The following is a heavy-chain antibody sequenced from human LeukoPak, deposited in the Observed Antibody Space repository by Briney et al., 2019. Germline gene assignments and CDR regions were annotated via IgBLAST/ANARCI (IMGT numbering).Heavy chain of an antibody. CDR2: IYYSGST. V-gene: IGHV4-39*01. CDR3: ARLGHSYGDLDY. CDR1: GGSISSSSYY. J-gene: IGHJ4*02. D-gene: IGHD4-17*01. Sequence: PSETLSLTCTVSGGSISSSSYYWSWIRQPPGKGLEWIGSIYYSGSTYYNPSLKSRATISVDTSKNQFSLKLSSVTAADTAVYYCARLGHSYGDLDYWGQGTLVTVSS.